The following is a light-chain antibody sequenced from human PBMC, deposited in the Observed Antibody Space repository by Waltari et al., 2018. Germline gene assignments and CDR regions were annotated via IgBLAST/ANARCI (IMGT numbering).Light chain of an antibody. V-gene: IGLV2-14*03. Sequence: QSVLTQPASVSGSSGQSLTISCPGTSSDVGAYNYVSWYQQHPGKAHKIVIYDVRKRPSGVSDRFSGSKSGNTASLTISGLQAEDEADYYCSSYTSGNTWVFGGGTKLTVL. CDR2: DVR. CDR3: SSYTSGNTWV. J-gene: IGLJ3*02. CDR1: SSDVGAYNY.